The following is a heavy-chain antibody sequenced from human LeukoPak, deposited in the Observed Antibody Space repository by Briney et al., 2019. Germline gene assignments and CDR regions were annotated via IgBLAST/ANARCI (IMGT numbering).Heavy chain of an antibody. J-gene: IGHJ5*02. CDR1: GGSISTYS. CDR2: IYYSGST. D-gene: IGHD6-19*01. CDR3: ARAHSSGWPHMFDP. Sequence: SETLPLTCTVSGGSISTYSWTWIRQPPGKGLEWIGNIYYSGSTNYNPSLKSRVTISIDTSKNQFSLKVSSVTAADTAVYYCARAHSSGWPHMFDPWGQGTLVTVPS. V-gene: IGHV4-59*01.